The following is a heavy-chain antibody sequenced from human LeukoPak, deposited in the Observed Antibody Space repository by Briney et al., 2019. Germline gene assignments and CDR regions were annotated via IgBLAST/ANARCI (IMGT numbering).Heavy chain of an antibody. D-gene: IGHD2-2*01. CDR3: ARARGRYCSSTSCSNAFDI. V-gene: IGHV4-59*08. J-gene: IGHJ3*02. Sequence: PSETLSLTCTVSGGSISSYYWSWIRQPPGKGLEWIGYIYYSGSTNYNPSLKSRVTISVDTSKNQFSLKLSSVTAADTAVYYCARARGRYCSSTSCSNAFDIWGQGTMVTVSS. CDR2: IYYSGST. CDR1: GGSISSYY.